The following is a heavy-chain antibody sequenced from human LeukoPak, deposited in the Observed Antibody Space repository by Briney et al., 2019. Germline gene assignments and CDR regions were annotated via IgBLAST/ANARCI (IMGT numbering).Heavy chain of an antibody. CDR2: ISYSGGYT. CDR3: ARSRGAGPGDYFDY. D-gene: IGHD6-19*01. CDR1: GFTFSDDY. Sequence: GGSLRLSCAVSGFTFSDDYWRWIVRAPGGGGVWGTYISYSGGYTNYADSVAGLFTISRDNAENSLYLKMNSLRAEDTAVYYCARSRGAGPGDYFDYWGQGTLVADTS. V-gene: IGHV3-11*03. J-gene: IGHJ4*02.